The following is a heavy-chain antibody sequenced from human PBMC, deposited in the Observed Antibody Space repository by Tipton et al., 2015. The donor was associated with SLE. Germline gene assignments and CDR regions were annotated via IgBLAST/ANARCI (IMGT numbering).Heavy chain of an antibody. CDR1: GGSISSSNW. CDR2: IYYSGST. CDR3: SEGYYFDY. J-gene: IGHJ4*02. V-gene: IGHV4-4*02. Sequence: TLSLTCAVSGGSISSSNWWSWVRQPPGKGLEWIGGIYYSGSTYYNPSLKSRVTISVDTSKNQFSLKLSSVTAADTAVYYCSEGYYFDYWGQGTLVTVSS.